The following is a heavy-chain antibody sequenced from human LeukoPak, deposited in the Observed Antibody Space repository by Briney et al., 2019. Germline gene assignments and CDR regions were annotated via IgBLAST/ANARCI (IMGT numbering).Heavy chain of an antibody. J-gene: IGHJ6*03. V-gene: IGHV3-20*04. Sequence: RAGGSLRLSCAASGFTFSSYWMTWVRQAPGKGLEWVSGINWNGGSTGYADSVKGRFTISRDNAKNSLYLQMNSLRAEDTALYYCARRGYCSNTTCYDYYYYMDVWGKGTTVTVSS. CDR1: GFTFSSYW. CDR2: INWNGGST. D-gene: IGHD2-2*01. CDR3: ARRGYCSNTTCYDYYYYMDV.